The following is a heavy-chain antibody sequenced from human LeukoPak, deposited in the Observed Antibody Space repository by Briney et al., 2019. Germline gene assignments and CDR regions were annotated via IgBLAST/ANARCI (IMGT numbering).Heavy chain of an antibody. Sequence: PSETLSLTCAVYGGSFSGYYWSWIRQPPGKGLEWIGEINHSGSTNYNPSLKSRVTISVDTSKNQFSLKLSSVPAADTAVYYCASRRYDFWSGYSSWFDPWGQGTLVTVSS. J-gene: IGHJ5*02. CDR1: GGSFSGYY. CDR3: ASRRYDFWSGYSSWFDP. CDR2: INHSGST. D-gene: IGHD3-3*01. V-gene: IGHV4-34*01.